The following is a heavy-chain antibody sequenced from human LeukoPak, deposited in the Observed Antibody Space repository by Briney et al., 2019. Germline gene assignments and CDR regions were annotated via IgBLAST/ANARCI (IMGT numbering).Heavy chain of an antibody. V-gene: IGHV4-59*12. CDR1: GGSITTYY. Sequence: SETLSLTCTVSGGSITTYYWSWIRQPPGKGLEWIGYIYYSGSTYYNPSLKSRVTISVDTSKNQFSLKLSSVTAADTAVYYCARDRGYNYDTSAYSTAFASWGQGTLVTVSS. D-gene: IGHD3-22*01. CDR2: IYYSGST. J-gene: IGHJ4*02. CDR3: ARDRGYNYDTSAYSTAFAS.